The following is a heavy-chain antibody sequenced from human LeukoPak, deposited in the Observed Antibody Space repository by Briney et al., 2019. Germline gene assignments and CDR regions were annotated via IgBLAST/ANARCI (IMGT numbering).Heavy chain of an antibody. Sequence: SETLSLTCAVSGGSISSGGYSWSWIRQPPGKGLEWIGYIYHSGSTYYNPSLKSRVTISVDRSKNQFSLKLSSVTAADTAVYYCARGDGYGTHFDYWGQGTLVTVSS. CDR1: GGSISSGGYS. D-gene: IGHD5-24*01. V-gene: IGHV4-30-2*01. J-gene: IGHJ4*02. CDR2: IYHSGST. CDR3: ARGDGYGTHFDY.